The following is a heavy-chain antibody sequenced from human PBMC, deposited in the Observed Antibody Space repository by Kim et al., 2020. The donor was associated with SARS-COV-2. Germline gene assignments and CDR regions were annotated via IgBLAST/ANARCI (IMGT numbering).Heavy chain of an antibody. J-gene: IGHJ4*02. CDR1: GGSISSGGYY. D-gene: IGHD3-22*01. Sequence: SETLSLTCTVSGGSISSGGYYWSWIRQHPGKGLEWIGYIYYSGSTYYNPSLKRRVTISVDTSKNQFSLKLSSVTAADTAVYYCARTRITMIVVVTHFDYWGQGTLVTVSS. CDR2: IYYSGST. V-gene: IGHV4-31*03. CDR3: ARTRITMIVVVTHFDY.